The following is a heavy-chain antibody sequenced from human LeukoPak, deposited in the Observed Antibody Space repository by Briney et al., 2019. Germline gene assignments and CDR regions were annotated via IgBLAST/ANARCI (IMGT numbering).Heavy chain of an antibody. CDR3: ARLMTTVVTIPDGGFDP. CDR2: IYHSGST. Sequence: SETLSLTCAVYGGSFSGYYWSWIRQPPGKGLEWIGEIYHSGSTNYNPSLKSRVTISVDKSKNQFSLKLSSVTAADTAVYYCARLMTTVVTIPDGGFDPWGQGTLVTVSS. V-gene: IGHV4-34*01. CDR1: GGSFSGYY. J-gene: IGHJ5*02. D-gene: IGHD4-23*01.